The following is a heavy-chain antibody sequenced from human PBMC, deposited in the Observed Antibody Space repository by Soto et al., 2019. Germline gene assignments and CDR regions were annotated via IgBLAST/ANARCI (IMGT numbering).Heavy chain of an antibody. Sequence: ASVKVSCTASGYTFSGYYPHWVRQAPGQALECIRWINHNSGGTNYAQKFQGRVTMHRDTSISTAYMELSRLRSDDTAVYYCARNSLFYQPHIAAADPRWYWYYYYGMDVWGQGTTVTVSS. CDR2: INHNSGGT. D-gene: IGHD6-13*01. CDR3: ARNSLFYQPHIAAADPRWYWYYYYGMDV. J-gene: IGHJ6*02. V-gene: IGHV1-2*02. CDR1: GYTFSGYY.